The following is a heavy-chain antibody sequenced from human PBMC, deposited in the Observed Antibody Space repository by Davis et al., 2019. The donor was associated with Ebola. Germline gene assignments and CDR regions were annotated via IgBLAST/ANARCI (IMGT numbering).Heavy chain of an antibody. CDR2: IYYSGST. D-gene: IGHD2-2*01. CDR1: GGSISSSSYY. Sequence: SETLSLTCTVSGGSISSSSYYWSWIRQHPGKGLEWIGYIYYSGSTYYNPSLKSRVTISVDTSKNQFSLKLSSVTAADTAVYYCAANIVVVPAAIPRGYYYYGMDVWGQGTTVTVSS. J-gene: IGHJ6*02. CDR3: AANIVVVPAAIPRGYYYYGMDV. V-gene: IGHV4-31*03.